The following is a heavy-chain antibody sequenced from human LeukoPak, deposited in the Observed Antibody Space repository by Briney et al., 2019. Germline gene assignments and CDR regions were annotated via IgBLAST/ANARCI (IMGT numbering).Heavy chain of an antibody. Sequence: SVKVSCEASGGTFSSYAISWVRQAPGQGLEWMGRIIPILGIANYAQKFQGRVTITADKSTSTAYMELSSLRSEDTAVYYCARDIEQQLGYWGQGTLVTVSS. CDR3: ARDIEQQLGY. D-gene: IGHD6-13*01. J-gene: IGHJ4*02. CDR1: GGTFSSYA. V-gene: IGHV1-69*04. CDR2: IIPILGIA.